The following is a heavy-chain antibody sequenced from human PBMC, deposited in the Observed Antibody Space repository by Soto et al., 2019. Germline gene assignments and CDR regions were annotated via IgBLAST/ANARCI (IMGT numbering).Heavy chain of an antibody. CDR2: VSGSGGST. CDR3: AKDRLAGGFDY. J-gene: IGHJ4*02. D-gene: IGHD3-16*01. V-gene: IGHV3-23*01. CDR1: GFTFSSYA. Sequence: GGSLRLSCAASGFTFSSYAMSWVRQAPGKGLEWVSAVSGSGGSTYYADSVKGRFTISRDNSRNTVYLQMNSLRADDTAVYYCAKDRLAGGFDYWGQGTLVTVSS.